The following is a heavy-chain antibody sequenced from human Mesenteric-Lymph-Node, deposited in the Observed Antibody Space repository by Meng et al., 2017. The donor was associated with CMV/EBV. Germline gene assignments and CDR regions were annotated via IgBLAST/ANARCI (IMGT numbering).Heavy chain of an antibody. D-gene: IGHD4-17*01. CDR2: INPNSGGT. Sequence: SGYTFTGYYMHWVRQAPGQGLEWMGWINPNSGGTNYAQKFQGRVTMTRDTSISTAYMELSRLRSDDTAVYYCARAPYYGDYFWFDPWGQGTLVTVSS. J-gene: IGHJ5*02. CDR3: ARAPYYGDYFWFDP. V-gene: IGHV1-2*02. CDR1: GYTFTGYY.